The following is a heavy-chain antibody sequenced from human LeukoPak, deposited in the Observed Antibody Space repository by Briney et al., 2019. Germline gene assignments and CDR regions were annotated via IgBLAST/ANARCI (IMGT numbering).Heavy chain of an antibody. D-gene: IGHD6-13*01. CDR2: ISGSGPVI. J-gene: IGHJ5*02. V-gene: IGHV3-48*03. CDR3: AREVKTASGSWWFDA. CDR1: GFTFSSHE. Sequence: GGSLRLSCAASGFTFSSHEMNWVRQAPGKGLEWVAYISGSGPVIYYADSVKGRFTISRDNAKDSLYLQLNSVRAEDTAVYYCAREVKTASGSWWFDAWGQGTLVTVSS.